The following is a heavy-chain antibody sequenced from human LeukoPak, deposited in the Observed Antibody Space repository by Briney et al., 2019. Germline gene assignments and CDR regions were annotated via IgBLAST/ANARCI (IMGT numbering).Heavy chain of an antibody. Sequence: SVKVSCKASGGTFSSYAISWVRQAPGQGLEWMGGIIAIFGTANYAQKFQGRVTITADESTSTAYMELSSLRSEDTAVYYCARGHPWGYYFDYWGQGTLVTVSS. CDR1: GGTFSSYA. CDR2: IIAIFGTA. J-gene: IGHJ4*02. CDR3: ARGHPWGYYFDY. D-gene: IGHD7-27*01. V-gene: IGHV1-69*13.